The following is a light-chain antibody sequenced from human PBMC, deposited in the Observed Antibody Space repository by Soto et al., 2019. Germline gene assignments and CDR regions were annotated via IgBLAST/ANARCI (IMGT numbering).Light chain of an antibody. Sequence: DVVMTQSPRSLPVTLGQRASISCRSNQSLVHSDGIAYFSWFQQRPGRSPRRLIYKVSNRDSGVPARFSGTGSGTAFALKISRVEAEDVGVYYCMQGTHWPITFGQGTRLEIK. J-gene: IGKJ5*01. CDR3: MQGTHWPIT. CDR1: QSLVHSDGIAY. V-gene: IGKV2-30*02. CDR2: KVS.